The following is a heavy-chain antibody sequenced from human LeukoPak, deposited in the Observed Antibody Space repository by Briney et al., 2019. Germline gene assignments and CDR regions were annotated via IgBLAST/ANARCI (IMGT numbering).Heavy chain of an antibody. J-gene: IGHJ4*02. V-gene: IGHV3-21*01. CDR2: ISSSSSYI. Sequence: GRSLRLSCAASGFTFSSYSMNWVRQAPGKGLEWVSSISSSSSYIYYADSVKGRFTISRDNAKNSLYLQMNSLRAEDTAVYYCARSDYGGNAGGYYFDYWGQGTLVTVSS. CDR1: GFTFSSYS. CDR3: ARSDYGGNAGGYYFDY. D-gene: IGHD4-23*01.